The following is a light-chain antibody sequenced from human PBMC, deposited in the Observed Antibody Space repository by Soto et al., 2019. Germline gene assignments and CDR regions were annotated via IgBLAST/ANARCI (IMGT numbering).Light chain of an antibody. CDR2: GAS. CDR3: QQYGSSPIT. J-gene: IGKJ5*01. Sequence: EIVLTQSPGTLSLSPGERATLSCRASQSVSSSYVAWYQQQPGQAPRLLIYGASSRATGIPDRFSGSGSGTDFTLTISRLEPEDFAVYYCQQYGSSPITFGPGTRLEIK. CDR1: QSVSSSY. V-gene: IGKV3-20*01.